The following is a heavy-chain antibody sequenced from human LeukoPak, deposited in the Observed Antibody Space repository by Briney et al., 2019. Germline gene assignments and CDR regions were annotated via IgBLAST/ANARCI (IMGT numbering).Heavy chain of an antibody. V-gene: IGHV7-4-1*02. J-gene: IGHJ4*02. D-gene: IGHD3-22*01. CDR3: ASCNDSSGYFAY. CDR1: GYTFTDYA. CDR2: VNTNTGNP. Sequence: ASVTVSCKPSGYTFTDYAINWVRQAPGQGLEYMGWVNTNTGNPTYAQGFTGRFVFSSDSSVSTAYLQITSLKADDSAIYFCASCNDSSGYFAYWGQGTLVTVSS.